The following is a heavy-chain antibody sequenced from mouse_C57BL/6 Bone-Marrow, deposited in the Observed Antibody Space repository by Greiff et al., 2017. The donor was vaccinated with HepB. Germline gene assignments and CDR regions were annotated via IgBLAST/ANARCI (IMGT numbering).Heavy chain of an antibody. CDR1: GYTFTSYD. V-gene: IGHV1-85*01. CDR3: ARREGLYDGYYWYFDV. D-gene: IGHD2-3*01. CDR2: IYPRDGST. Sequence: VKLQESGPELVKPGASVKLSCKASGYTFTSYDINWVKQRPGQGLEWIGWIYPRDGSTKYNEKFKGKATLTVDTSSSTAYMELHSLTSEDSAVYFCARREGLYDGYYWYFDVWGTGTTVTVSS. J-gene: IGHJ1*03.